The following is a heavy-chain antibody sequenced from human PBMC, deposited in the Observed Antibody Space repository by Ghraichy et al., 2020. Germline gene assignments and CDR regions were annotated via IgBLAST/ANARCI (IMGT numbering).Heavy chain of an antibody. V-gene: IGHV3-7*01. CDR1: GFTFSIYW. CDR3: LTLGKEGYYGSGTHFGY. Sequence: GGSLRLSCAASGFTFSIYWMTWVRQAPGEGLEWLANINQDGSGTYYVGSVKGRFTISRDNAKSSLYLQMNSLRVEDTAVYYCLTLGKEGYYGSGTHFGYWGKGTLVTVSS. D-gene: IGHD3-10*01. CDR2: INQDGSGT. J-gene: IGHJ4*02.